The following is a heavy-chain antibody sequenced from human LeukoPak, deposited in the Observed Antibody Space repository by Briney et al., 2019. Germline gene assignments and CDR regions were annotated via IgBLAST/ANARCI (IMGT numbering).Heavy chain of an antibody. V-gene: IGHV4-34*01. CDR3: ARDLNCSGGSCYRFDY. CDR2: INHSGST. Sequence: PSGTLSLTCAVYGGSFSGYYWSWIRQPPGKGLEWIGEINHSGSTNYNPSLKSRVTISVDTSKNQFSLKLSSVTAADTAVYYCARDLNCSGGSCYRFDYWGQGTLVTVSS. J-gene: IGHJ4*02. CDR1: GGSFSGYY. D-gene: IGHD2-15*01.